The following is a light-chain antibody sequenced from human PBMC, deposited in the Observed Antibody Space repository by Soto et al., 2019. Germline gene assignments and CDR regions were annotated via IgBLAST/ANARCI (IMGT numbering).Light chain of an antibody. Sequence: QSVLTQPPSVSAAPGQMVTISCSGSSSNIGNNYVSWYQQLPGTAPKLLIYENNKRPSVIPERFSGSKSGTSATLGITGLKTGEEADYYCGTWDSSLSDGGVFGTGTKLTVL. J-gene: IGLJ1*01. CDR1: SSNIGNNY. CDR2: ENN. CDR3: GTWDSSLSDGGV. V-gene: IGLV1-51*02.